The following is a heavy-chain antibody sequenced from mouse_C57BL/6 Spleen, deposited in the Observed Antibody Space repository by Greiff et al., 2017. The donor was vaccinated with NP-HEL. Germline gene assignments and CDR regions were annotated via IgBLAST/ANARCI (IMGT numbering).Heavy chain of an antibody. CDR2: IWTGGGT. J-gene: IGHJ4*01. V-gene: IGHV2-9-1*01. D-gene: IGHD3-2*02. CDR1: GFSLTSYA. Sequence: VQLQQSGPGLVAPSQSLSISCTVSGFSLTSYAISWVRQPPGKGLEWLGVIWTGGGTNYYPALKNGLSICKDNAKSQDFIKKNSLRTENTARYDCARNDRDSSDYYAMDYWGQGTSVTVSS. CDR3: ARNDRDSSDYYAMDY.